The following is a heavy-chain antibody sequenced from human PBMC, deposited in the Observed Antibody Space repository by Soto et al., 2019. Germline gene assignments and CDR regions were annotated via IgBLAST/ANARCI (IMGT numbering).Heavy chain of an antibody. CDR2: INHSGST. CDR3: ARGRDGYLVTNDY. J-gene: IGHJ4*02. V-gene: IGHV4-34*01. D-gene: IGHD2-21*02. CDR1: GGSFSGYY. Sequence: SETLSLTCAVYGGSFSGYYWSWIRQPPGKGLEWIGEINHSGSTNYNPSLKSRVTISVDTSKNQFSLKLSSVTAADTAVYYCARGRDGYLVTNDYWGQGTLVTVSS.